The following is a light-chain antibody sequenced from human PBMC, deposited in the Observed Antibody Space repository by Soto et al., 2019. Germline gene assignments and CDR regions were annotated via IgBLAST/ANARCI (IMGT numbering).Light chain of an antibody. V-gene: IGKV1-5*01. J-gene: IGKJ1*01. Sequence: DIQMTQSPSTVSASVGDRITITCRASQSINTWLAWYRQRPGEAHQLLIYDVSTLAMGVPSRFSGSGSGTDFLLSISRLQHDDFAPFYCQQYQTSSRTFGQGTKVEVK. CDR1: QSINTW. CDR2: DVS. CDR3: QQYQTSSRT.